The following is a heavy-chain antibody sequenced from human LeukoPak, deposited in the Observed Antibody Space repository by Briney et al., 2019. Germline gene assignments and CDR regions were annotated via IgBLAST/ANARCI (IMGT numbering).Heavy chain of an antibody. Sequence: PSQTLSLTCTDSGGSIRSGGYYWSWIRQLPGKGLEWIGYIYYSGSTYYNPSLRSRVTISLDTSKNQFSLKLSSVTAADTAVYYCARDNTVTRLGYWGQGTLVTVSS. V-gene: IGHV4-31*03. J-gene: IGHJ4*02. D-gene: IGHD4-17*01. CDR2: IYYSGST. CDR1: GGSIRSGGYY. CDR3: ARDNTVTRLGY.